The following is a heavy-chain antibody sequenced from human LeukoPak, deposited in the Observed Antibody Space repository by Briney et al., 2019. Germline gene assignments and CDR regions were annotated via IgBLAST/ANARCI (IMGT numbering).Heavy chain of an antibody. V-gene: IGHV4-39*07. J-gene: IGHJ4*02. CDR3: TRGAGWLIDY. CDR1: GDSVSTSSHY. D-gene: IGHD3-16*01. Sequence: PSETLSLTCTVSGDSVSTSSHYGGWIRQPPGKGLEWIGSIYGSGTTYYNPSLNSRVTISADTSKNQFSLKLNSLTTADTAVYYCTRGAGWLIDYWGQGVLVTVSS. CDR2: IYGSGTT.